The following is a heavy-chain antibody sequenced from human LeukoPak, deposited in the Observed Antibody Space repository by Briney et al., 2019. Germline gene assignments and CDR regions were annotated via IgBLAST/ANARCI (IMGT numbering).Heavy chain of an antibody. CDR1: GFTFSSHW. D-gene: IGHD1-7*01. Sequence: PGGSLRLSCAASGFTFSSHWMTWVRQAPGKGLEWVANIKHDGSERYYVGSEQGRFTISRDNAKNSLYLQMNSLRAEDTAVYYCAVYNWNSKRDLDYWGQGTLVTVSS. J-gene: IGHJ4*02. V-gene: IGHV3-7*05. CDR3: AVYNWNSKRDLDY. CDR2: IKHDGSER.